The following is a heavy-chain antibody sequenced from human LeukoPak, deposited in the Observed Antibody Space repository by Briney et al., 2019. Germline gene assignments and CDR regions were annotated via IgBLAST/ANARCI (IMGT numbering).Heavy chain of an antibody. D-gene: IGHD2/OR15-2a*01. V-gene: IGHV3-74*01. Sequence: GGSLRLSCAASGFTFSDHYMSWIRQAPGKGLVWVSRIRSDGSDERYAEAVKGRFTISRDNAKNTLYLQMNSLRDEDTAVYYCARDWFHAIDYWGQGTLVTVSS. CDR3: ARDWFHAIDY. CDR1: GFTFSDHY. CDR2: IRSDGSDE. J-gene: IGHJ4*02.